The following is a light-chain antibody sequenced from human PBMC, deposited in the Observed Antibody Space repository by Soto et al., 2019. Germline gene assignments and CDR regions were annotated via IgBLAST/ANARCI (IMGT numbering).Light chain of an antibody. J-gene: IGKJ1*01. CDR2: AAS. V-gene: IGKV1-27*01. Sequence: DIQMTQSPSSLSASVGDRVTITCRASRGIYTHLAWYQQKPGNAPKLLIYAASTLQSGVPSRFSASGSGTDFILTISALQSEDVGTYFCQTYDKAPLTFGPGTRV. CDR3: QTYDKAPLT. CDR1: RGIYTH.